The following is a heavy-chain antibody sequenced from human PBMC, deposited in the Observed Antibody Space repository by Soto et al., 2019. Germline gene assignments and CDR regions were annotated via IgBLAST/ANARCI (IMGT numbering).Heavy chain of an antibody. Sequence: QVQLVESGGGVVQPGRSLRLSCAASGFTFSSYAMHWVRQAPGKGLEWVAVISYDGSNKYYADSVKGRFTISRANSKNTLYRQMNSLRAEDTAVYYCARCYDSSGYPFAYWGQGTLVTVSS. D-gene: IGHD3-22*01. CDR2: ISYDGSNK. V-gene: IGHV3-30-3*01. CDR3: ARCYDSSGYPFAY. CDR1: GFTFSSYA. J-gene: IGHJ4*02.